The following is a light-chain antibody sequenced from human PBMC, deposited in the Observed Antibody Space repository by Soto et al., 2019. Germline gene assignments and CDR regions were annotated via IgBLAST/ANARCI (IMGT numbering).Light chain of an antibody. Sequence: QSVLTQPRSVSGSPGQSVTISFTGTSSDVGTYNYVSWYQQHPDKAPTLIIYDVTKRPSGVPGRFSGSKSGNTASLTISGLQAEDEADYFCCSYAGNYIWVFGGGTKVTVL. CDR2: DVT. J-gene: IGLJ3*02. V-gene: IGLV2-11*01. CDR3: CSYAGNYIWV. CDR1: SSDVGTYNY.